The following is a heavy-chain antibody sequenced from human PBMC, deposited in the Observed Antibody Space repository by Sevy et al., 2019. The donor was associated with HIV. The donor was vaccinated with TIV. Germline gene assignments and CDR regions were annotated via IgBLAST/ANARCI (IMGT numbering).Heavy chain of an antibody. Sequence: GGSLRLSCAASGFTFSSYSMNWVRQAPGKGLEWVSSISRSSSYIYYAYSVKGRFTISRDNAKNSLYLQMNSLRAEDTAVYYCARDSLSSSWYGVLDPWGQGTLVTVSS. V-gene: IGHV3-21*01. J-gene: IGHJ5*02. D-gene: IGHD6-13*01. CDR3: ARDSLSSSWYGVLDP. CDR1: GFTFSSYS. CDR2: ISRSSSYI.